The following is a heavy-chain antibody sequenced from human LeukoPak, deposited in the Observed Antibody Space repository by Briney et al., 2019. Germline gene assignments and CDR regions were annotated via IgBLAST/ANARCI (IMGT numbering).Heavy chain of an antibody. CDR1: GGSFSGYY. V-gene: IGHV4-34*01. CDR2: INYSGST. Sequence: PSETLSLTCAVYGGSFSGYYWSWIRQPPGKGLEWIGEINYSGSTNYNPSLKSRVTISVDTSKNQFSLKLSPVTAADTAVYYCARGTTLEMATVHFDYWGQGTLVTVSS. D-gene: IGHD4-4*01. CDR3: ARGTTLEMATVHFDY. J-gene: IGHJ4*02.